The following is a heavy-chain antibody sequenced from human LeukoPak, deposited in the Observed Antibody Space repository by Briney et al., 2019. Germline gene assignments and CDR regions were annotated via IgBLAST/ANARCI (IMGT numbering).Heavy chain of an antibody. D-gene: IGHD3-10*01. J-gene: IGHJ5*02. CDR1: GGSISSGGYY. CDR2: IYYSGST. CDR3: ARDYYGSGSFWFDP. V-gene: IGHV4-31*03. Sequence: SETLSLTCTVSGGSISSGGYYWSCIRQHPGKGLEWIGYIYYSGSTYYNPSLKSRVTISVDTSKNQFSLKLSSVTAADTAVYYCARDYYGSGSFWFDPWGQGTLVTVSS.